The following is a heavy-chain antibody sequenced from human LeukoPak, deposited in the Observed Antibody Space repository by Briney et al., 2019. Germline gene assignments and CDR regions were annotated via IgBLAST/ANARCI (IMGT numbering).Heavy chain of an antibody. Sequence: PSETLSLTCAVSAGSRSGYYWSWIRQPPRKGREWIGEINHSGSTNYNPSLKSRVTISVDTSKNQFSLKLSSVTAADTAVYYWARSSGSYHEWDYWGQGTLVAVSS. V-gene: IGHV4-34*01. J-gene: IGHJ4*02. CDR2: INHSGST. CDR1: AGSRSGYY. CDR3: ARSSGSYHEWDY. D-gene: IGHD1-26*01.